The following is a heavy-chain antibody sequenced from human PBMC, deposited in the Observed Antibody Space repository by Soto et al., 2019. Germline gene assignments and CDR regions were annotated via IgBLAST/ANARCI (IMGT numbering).Heavy chain of an antibody. V-gene: IGHV3-7*03. Sequence: VRLVESGGGLVQPGGSMRLSCAASGFTFSNYWMTWVRQAPGKGPEWVANIKRDGSEKYCVDSVKGRFTVSRDKGRESLYLQKKRLRDEDKVLYYCAPRTPADVYYGVFSYWRQVNLVTVSS. CDR2: IKRDGSEK. CDR3: APRTPADVYYGVFSY. D-gene: IGHD3-3*01. J-gene: IGHJ4*02. CDR1: GFTFSNYW.